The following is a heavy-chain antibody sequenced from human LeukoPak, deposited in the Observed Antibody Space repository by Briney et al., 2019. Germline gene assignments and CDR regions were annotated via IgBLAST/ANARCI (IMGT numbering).Heavy chain of an antibody. D-gene: IGHD3-16*01. J-gene: IGHJ6*03. CDR3: ARDQGSLPVWFYYYMDV. Sequence: PGGSQRLSCAASGFTLSSYAMHWVRQAPGKGLEWLAVISYDGTNKYYADSVKGRFTISRDNSKNTLYLQMNSLRDEDTAVYYCARDQGSLPVWFYYYMDVWGSGTTVTVSS. CDR1: GFTLSSYA. CDR2: ISYDGTNK. V-gene: IGHV3-30*01.